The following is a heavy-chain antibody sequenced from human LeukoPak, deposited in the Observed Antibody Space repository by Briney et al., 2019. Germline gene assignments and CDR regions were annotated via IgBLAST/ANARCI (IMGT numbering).Heavy chain of an antibody. Sequence: GGSLRLSCAASGFTFSSYEMNRVRQAPGKGLEWVSYISSSGSTIYYADSVKGRFTISRDNAKNSLYLQMNSLRAEDTAMYYCARERDIVVVPAAPGYWGQGTLVTVSS. CDR1: GFTFSSYE. D-gene: IGHD2-2*01. J-gene: IGHJ4*02. V-gene: IGHV3-48*03. CDR2: ISSSGSTI. CDR3: ARERDIVVVPAAPGY.